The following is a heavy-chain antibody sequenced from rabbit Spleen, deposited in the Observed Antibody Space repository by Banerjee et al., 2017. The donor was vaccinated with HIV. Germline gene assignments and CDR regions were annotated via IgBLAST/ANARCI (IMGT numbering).Heavy chain of an antibody. CDR2: IYTDSGST. V-gene: IGHV1S45*01. CDR1: GIDFTSNS. CDR3: ARDSGTSFSSYGMDL. D-gene: IGHD8-1*01. Sequence: QEQLEESGGGLVKPGTSLTLTCTASGIDFTSNSMCWVRQAPGKGLEWIACIYTDSGSTFYASWAKGRLTISKTSSTTVTLQMTSLTAADTATYFCARDSGTSFSSYGMDLWGPGTLVTVS. J-gene: IGHJ6*01.